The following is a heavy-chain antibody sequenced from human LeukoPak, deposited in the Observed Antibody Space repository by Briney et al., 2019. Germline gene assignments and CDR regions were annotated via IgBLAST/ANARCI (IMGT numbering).Heavy chain of an antibody. J-gene: IGHJ6*03. CDR1: GGSISSYY. D-gene: IGHD3-10*01. Sequence: SETLSLTCTVSGGSISSYYWSWIRQPAGKGLEWIGRIYTSGSTNYNPSLKSRVTMSVDTSKNQFSLKLSSVTAADTAVYYCARAPGEVVQGVRYYYYYMDVWGKGTTVTVSS. V-gene: IGHV4-4*07. CDR3: ARAPGEVVQGVRYYYYYMDV. CDR2: IYTSGST.